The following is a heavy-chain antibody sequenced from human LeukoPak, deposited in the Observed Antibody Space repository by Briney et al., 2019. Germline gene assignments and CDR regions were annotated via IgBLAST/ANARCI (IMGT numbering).Heavy chain of an antibody. D-gene: IGHD1-1*01. J-gene: IGHJ6*03. Sequence: TGGSLRLSCAASGFTFSSYEMNWVRQAPGKGLEWVSYFSSSGSTIYYADSVKGRFTISRGNAKNSLYLQMNSLRAEDTAVYYCARDHWNDLPHYYYYYMDVWGKGTTVTISS. CDR2: FSSSGSTI. CDR3: ARDHWNDLPHYYYYYMDV. V-gene: IGHV3-48*03. CDR1: GFTFSSYE.